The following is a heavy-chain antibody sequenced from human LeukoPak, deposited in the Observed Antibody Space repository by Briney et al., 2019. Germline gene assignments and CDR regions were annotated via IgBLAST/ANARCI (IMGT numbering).Heavy chain of an antibody. D-gene: IGHD3-10*01. J-gene: IGHJ5*02. CDR2: IYHSGST. Sequence: SETLSLTCTVSGGSISSGGYSWSWIRQPPGKGLEWIGYIYHSGSTYYNPFLKSRVTISVDRSKNQFSLKLSSVTAADTAVYYCARDAGAYYGSGNWFDPWGQGTLVTVSS. V-gene: IGHV4-30-2*01. CDR1: GGSISSGGYS. CDR3: ARDAGAYYGSGNWFDP.